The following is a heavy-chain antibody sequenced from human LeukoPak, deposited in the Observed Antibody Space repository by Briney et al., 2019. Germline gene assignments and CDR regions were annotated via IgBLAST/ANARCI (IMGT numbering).Heavy chain of an antibody. CDR2: ISSSVSTI. D-gene: IGHD6-13*01. J-gene: IGHJ4*02. Sequence: GGSLRLSCAASGFTFSDYYMSWIRQAPGKGLEWVSYISSSVSTIYYADSVKGRFTISRDNARKPLYLQMNSLRADDTAVYYCARDRPGIAAAGVWGQGTLVTVSS. CDR1: GFTFSDYY. V-gene: IGHV3-11*01. CDR3: ARDRPGIAAAGV.